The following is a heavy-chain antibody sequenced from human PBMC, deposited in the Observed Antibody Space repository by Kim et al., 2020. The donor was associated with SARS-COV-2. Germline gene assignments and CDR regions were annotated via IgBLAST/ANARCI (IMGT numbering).Heavy chain of an antibody. V-gene: IGHV3-11*06. D-gene: IGHD2-2*01. CDR3: ARVFGRCSSTSCYGLDI. Sequence: VKGRFTISRDNAKNSLYLQMNSLRAEDTAVYYCARVFGRCSSTSCYGLDIWGQGTMVTVSS. J-gene: IGHJ3*02.